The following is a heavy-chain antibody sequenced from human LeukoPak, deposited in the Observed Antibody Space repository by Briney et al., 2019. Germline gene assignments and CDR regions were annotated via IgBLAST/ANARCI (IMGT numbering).Heavy chain of an antibody. J-gene: IGHJ6*03. D-gene: IGHD3-10*01. CDR2: IYPGDPDT. Sequence: KPGESLQISCKGSGYIFTSYWIGWVRQLPGKGLEWMGIIYPGDPDTRYSPSFQGQVTISADKSISTAYLQWSSLKASDTAMYYCARPAYGSVPPYVYMDVWGKGTTVTVSS. CDR3: ARPAYGSVPPYVYMDV. CDR1: GYIFTSYW. V-gene: IGHV5-51*01.